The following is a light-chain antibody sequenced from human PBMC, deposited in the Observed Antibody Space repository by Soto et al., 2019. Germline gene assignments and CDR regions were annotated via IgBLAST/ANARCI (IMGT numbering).Light chain of an antibody. CDR1: QRVLYSSNNKNY. J-gene: IGKJ1*01. Sequence: DIVMTQSPDSLAVSLGERATINCKSSQRVLYSSNNKNYLAWYQQKPGQPPKLLIYWASTRESGVPDRFSGSGSATDFTLTIISLQAEDVAVYYCQQYYSTPQTFGQGTKVEIK. CDR3: QQYYSTPQT. CDR2: WAS. V-gene: IGKV4-1*01.